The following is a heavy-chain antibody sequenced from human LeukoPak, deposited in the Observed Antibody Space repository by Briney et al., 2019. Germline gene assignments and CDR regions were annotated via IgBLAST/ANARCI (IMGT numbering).Heavy chain of an antibody. J-gene: IGHJ4*02. Sequence: GGSLRLSCAASGFTFSSYGMHWVRQAPGKGLEWVAVISYDGSNKYYADSVKGRFTISRDNSKNTLYLQMNSLRAEDTAVCYCAKDSWGEQQLNPHFDYWGQGTLVTVSS. V-gene: IGHV3-30*18. CDR1: GFTFSSYG. D-gene: IGHD6-13*01. CDR3: AKDSWGEQQLNPHFDY. CDR2: ISYDGSNK.